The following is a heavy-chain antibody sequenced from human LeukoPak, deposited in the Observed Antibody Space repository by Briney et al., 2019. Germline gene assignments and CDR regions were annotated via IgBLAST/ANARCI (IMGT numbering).Heavy chain of an antibody. CDR1: GYSISSGYY. CDR2: IYHSGST. J-gene: IGHJ3*02. CDR3: AREESNAFDI. Sequence: SETLFLTCTVSGYSISSGYYWGWIRQPPGKGLEWIGSIYHSGSTYYNPSLKSRVTISVDTSKNQFSLKLSSVTAADTAVYYCAREESNAFDIWGQGTMVTVSS. V-gene: IGHV4-38-2*02.